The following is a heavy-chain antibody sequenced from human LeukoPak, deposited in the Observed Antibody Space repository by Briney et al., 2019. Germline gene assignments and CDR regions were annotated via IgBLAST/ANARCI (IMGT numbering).Heavy chain of an antibody. D-gene: IGHD3-3*01. CDR3: ARGEYVLRFLEWFYFDY. V-gene: IGHV3-74*01. CDR2: INSDGSST. CDR1: GFTFSSYS. J-gene: IGHJ4*02. Sequence: GGSLRLSCAASGFTFSSYSMNWVRQAPGKGLVWVSRINSDGSSTSYADSVKGRFTISRDNAKDTLYLQMNSLRAEDTAVYYCARGEYVLRFLEWFYFDYWGQGTLVTVSS.